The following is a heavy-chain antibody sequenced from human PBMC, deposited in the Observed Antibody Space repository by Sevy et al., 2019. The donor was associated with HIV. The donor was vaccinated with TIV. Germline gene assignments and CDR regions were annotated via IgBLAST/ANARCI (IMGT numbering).Heavy chain of an antibody. CDR3: ARDRGYCSGGSCYDWFYP. CDR1: GFTFSSYS. J-gene: IGHJ5*02. D-gene: IGHD2-15*01. CDR2: ISSSSSTI. Sequence: GGSLRLSCAASGFTFSSYSMNWVRQAPGKGLEWVSYISSSSSTIYYADSVKGRFTISRDNAKNSLYLQMNSLRDEDTAVYYCARDRGYCSGGSCYDWFYPWGQGTLVTVSS. V-gene: IGHV3-48*02.